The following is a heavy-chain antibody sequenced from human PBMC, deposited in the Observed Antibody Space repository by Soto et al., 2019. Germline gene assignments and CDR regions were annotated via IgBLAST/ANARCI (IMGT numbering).Heavy chain of an antibody. CDR2: INPNSGGT. Sequence: QVQLVQSGAEVKQPGASVKVSCKASGYTFTGYYMHWVRQAPGQGLEWMGWINPNSGGTNYAQKFQGRVTMTRDTSISTAYMELSRLRSDDTAVYYCARLYCSSTSCYYYYGMDVWGQGTTVTVSS. J-gene: IGHJ6*02. CDR3: ARLYCSSTSCYYYYGMDV. D-gene: IGHD2-2*01. CDR1: GYTFTGYY. V-gene: IGHV1-2*02.